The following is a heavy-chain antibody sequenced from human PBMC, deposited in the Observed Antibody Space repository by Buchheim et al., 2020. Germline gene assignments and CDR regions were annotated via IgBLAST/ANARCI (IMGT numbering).Heavy chain of an antibody. CDR3: ARVDILTGYYSVDYYYYYMDV. Sequence: QVQLVQSGAEVKKPGSSVKVSCKASGGTFSSYAISWVRQAPGQGLEWMGGIIPIFGTANYAQKFQGRVTITAAESPSTAYMELSSLRSEDTAVYYCARVDILTGYYSVDYYYYYMDVWGKGTT. D-gene: IGHD3-9*01. CDR1: GGTFSSYA. V-gene: IGHV1-69*01. CDR2: IIPIFGTA. J-gene: IGHJ6*03.